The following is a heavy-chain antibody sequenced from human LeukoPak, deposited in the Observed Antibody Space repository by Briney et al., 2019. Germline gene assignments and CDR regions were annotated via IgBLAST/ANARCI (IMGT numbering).Heavy chain of an antibody. CDR3: TSLAMPGFDY. J-gene: IGHJ4*02. V-gene: IGHV3-30*03. CDR1: GFTFSSYG. Sequence: PGRSLRLSCAASGFTFSSYGMHWVRQAPGKGLEWVAVISYDGSNKYYADSVKGRFTISRDNSKNTLYLQMNSLRAEDTAVYYCTSLAMPGFDYWGQGTLVTVSS. CDR2: ISYDGSNK. D-gene: IGHD2-2*01.